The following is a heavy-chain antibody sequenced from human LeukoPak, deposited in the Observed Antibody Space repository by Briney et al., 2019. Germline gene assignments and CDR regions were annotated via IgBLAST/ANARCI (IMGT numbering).Heavy chain of an antibody. Sequence: MPSETLSLTCAVYNGFDNLYFMLVRQAPGKGLEWIGEMTYRGSANYNPSLRSRATISINVSQRQFSLILRSVTAADTATYYCAVYGGNWDFDSWGQGTPVTVS. V-gene: IGHV4-34*01. D-gene: IGHD4/OR15-4a*01. CDR2: MTYRGSA. J-gene: IGHJ4*02. CDR1: NGFDNLYF. CDR3: AVYGGNWDFDS.